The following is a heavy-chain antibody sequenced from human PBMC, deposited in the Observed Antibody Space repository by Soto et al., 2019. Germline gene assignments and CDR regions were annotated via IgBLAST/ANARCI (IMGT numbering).Heavy chain of an antibody. J-gene: IGHJ6*03. CDR2: IYPGDSDT. V-gene: IGHV5-51*01. CDR3: ARHGGGGIAVAAHSGMDV. CDR1: GYSFTSYW. Sequence: GESLKISCKGSGYSFTSYWIGWVRQMPGKGLEWMGIIYPGDSDTRYSPSFQGQVTISADKSISTAYLQWSSLKASDPAVDYCARHGGGGIAVAAHSGMDVWGKGTTVTVSS. D-gene: IGHD6-19*01.